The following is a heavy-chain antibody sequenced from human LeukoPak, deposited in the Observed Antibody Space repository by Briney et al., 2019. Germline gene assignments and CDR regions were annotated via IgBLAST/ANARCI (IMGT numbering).Heavy chain of an antibody. CDR2: ISSSDSTI. Sequence: PGGSLRLSCAASGFTFSSYSMNWVRQAPGKGLEWVSYISSSDSTIYYADSVKGRFTISRDNAKNSLYLQMNSLRAEDTAVYYCARDAPHYYGSGWEPNWFDPWGQGTLVTVSS. CDR1: GFTFSSYS. CDR3: ARDAPHYYGSGWEPNWFDP. J-gene: IGHJ5*02. V-gene: IGHV3-48*01. D-gene: IGHD3-10*01.